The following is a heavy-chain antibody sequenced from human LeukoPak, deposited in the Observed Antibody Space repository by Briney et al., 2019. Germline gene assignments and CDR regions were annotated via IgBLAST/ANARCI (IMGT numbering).Heavy chain of an antibody. CDR3: VKDQEAVTPHY. J-gene: IGHJ4*02. D-gene: IGHD4-17*01. CDR2: ISYDGSNK. CDR1: GFTFSSYA. V-gene: IGHV3-30-3*01. Sequence: GGSLRLSCAASGFTFSSYAMHWVRQAPGKGLEWVAVISYDGSNKYYADSVKGRFTISRDNSKNTLYLQMNSLRAEDTAVFYCVKDQEAVTPHYWGQGTLVTVSS.